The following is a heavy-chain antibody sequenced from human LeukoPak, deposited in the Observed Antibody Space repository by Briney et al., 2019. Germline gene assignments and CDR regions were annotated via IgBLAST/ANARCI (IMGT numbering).Heavy chain of an antibody. Sequence: PSETLSLTCTVSGGSISSYYWNWIRQPPGKGLEWIANIYNSGSTDYNPSLKSRLTISLDTSKNQISLKLSWVTAADTAVYYCTRDKGPYWYFDLWGRGTLVTVSS. V-gene: IGHV4-59*01. CDR1: GGSISSYY. J-gene: IGHJ2*01. CDR2: IYNSGST. CDR3: TRDKGPYWYFDL.